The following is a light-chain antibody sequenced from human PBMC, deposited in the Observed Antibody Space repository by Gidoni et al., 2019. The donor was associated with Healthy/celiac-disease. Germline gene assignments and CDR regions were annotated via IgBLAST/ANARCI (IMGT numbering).Light chain of an antibody. CDR2: LGS. CDR3: MQALQTPYT. J-gene: IGKJ2*01. Sequence: DLVLTPSPLYLPVTPGEPASISCRSSQSLLHSNGYNYLDWYLQKPGQSPQLLIYLGSNRASGVPDRFSGSGPGTDFTLKISRVEAEDVGVYYCMQALQTPYTFGQGTKLEIK. V-gene: IGKV2-28*01. CDR1: QSLLHSNGYNY.